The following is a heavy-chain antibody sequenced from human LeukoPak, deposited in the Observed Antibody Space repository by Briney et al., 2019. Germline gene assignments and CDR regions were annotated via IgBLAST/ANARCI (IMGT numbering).Heavy chain of an antibody. J-gene: IGHJ5*02. V-gene: IGHV1-8*01. Sequence: ASVKVSCKASGYTFTSYDINWVRQATGQGLEWMGWMNPNSGNTGYAQKFQGRVTMTRNTFISTAYMELSSLRSEDTAVYYCARNRAMVRGVIFRWFDPWGQGTLVTVSS. CDR1: GYTFTSYD. CDR2: MNPNSGNT. CDR3: ARNRAMVRGVIFRWFDP. D-gene: IGHD3-10*01.